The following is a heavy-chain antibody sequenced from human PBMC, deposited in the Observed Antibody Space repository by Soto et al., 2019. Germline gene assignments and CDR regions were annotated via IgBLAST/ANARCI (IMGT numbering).Heavy chain of an antibody. CDR1: GYVFTNYF. Sequence: QVQLVQSGAEVKKPGASVKVSCKASGYVFTNYFMHWVRQAPGQGLEWMGIINPNGGGTSYAQKFEGRVTMTSDSATSAVYMDLSGLRSEDTALYFCAREVGSTSWSYYYGMDVWGQGTSVTVSS. J-gene: IGHJ6*02. CDR3: AREVGSTSWSYYYGMDV. D-gene: IGHD6-13*01. V-gene: IGHV1-46*01. CDR2: INPNGGGT.